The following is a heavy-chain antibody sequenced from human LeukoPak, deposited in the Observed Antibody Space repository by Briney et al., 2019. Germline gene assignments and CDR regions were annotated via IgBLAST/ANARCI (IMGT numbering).Heavy chain of an antibody. Sequence: SGTLSLTCAVSGASISSTNWWSWVRQPPGKGPEWIGEIYHTGSTKYNPSLESRVTISVDKSNNQFSVRLSSVTAADTAVYYCARDFYQTHALDVWGQGTLVTVSS. CDR1: GASISSTNW. CDR2: IYHTGST. D-gene: IGHD3-16*02. CDR3: ARDFYQTHALDV. J-gene: IGHJ3*01. V-gene: IGHV4-4*02.